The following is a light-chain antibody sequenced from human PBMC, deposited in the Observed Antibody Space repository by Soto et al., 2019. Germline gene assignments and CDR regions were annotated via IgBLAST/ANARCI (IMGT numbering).Light chain of an antibody. V-gene: IGKV1-8*01. CDR1: QGISSY. CDR2: AAS. Sequence: AIRMTQSPSSFSASTGDRVTITCRASQGISSYLAWYQQKPGKAPKLLIYAASTLQSGVPSRLSGSGSGTDFTLTISCLQSEDFATYYCQQYYSYRWTFGQGTKVDIK. CDR3: QQYYSYRWT. J-gene: IGKJ1*01.